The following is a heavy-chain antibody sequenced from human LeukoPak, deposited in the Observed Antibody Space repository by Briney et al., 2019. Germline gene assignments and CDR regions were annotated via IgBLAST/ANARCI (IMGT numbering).Heavy chain of an antibody. J-gene: IGHJ6*03. V-gene: IGHV1-69*13. Sequence: GASVKVSCKASGGTFSSYAISWVRQAPGQGLEWMGGIIPIFGTANYAQKFQGRVTITADESTSTAYMDLRSLRSDDTAVYYCARDLRYSSGWSASGIDVWGKGTTVTISS. D-gene: IGHD6-13*01. CDR1: GGTFSSYA. CDR3: ARDLRYSSGWSASGIDV. CDR2: IIPIFGTA.